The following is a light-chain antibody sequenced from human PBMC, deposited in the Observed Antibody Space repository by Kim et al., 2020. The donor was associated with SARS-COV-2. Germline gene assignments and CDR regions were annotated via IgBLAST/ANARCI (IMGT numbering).Light chain of an antibody. V-gene: IGLV3-1*01. CDR3: QAWDSSIHVV. Sequence: SYELTQPPSVSVSPGQTASITCSGDKLGDKYACWYQQKPGQSPVLVIYQDSKRPSGIPERFSGSSSGNTATLTISGTQAMDEADYYCQAWDSSIHVVFGGGTQLTVL. CDR2: QDS. CDR1: KLGDKY. J-gene: IGLJ2*01.